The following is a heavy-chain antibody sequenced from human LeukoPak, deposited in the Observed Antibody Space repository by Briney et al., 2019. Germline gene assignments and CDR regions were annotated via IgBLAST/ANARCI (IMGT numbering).Heavy chain of an antibody. CDR1: GFTFSSYA. Sequence: GGSLRLSCAASGFTFSSYAMSWVRQAPGKGLEWVSAISGSGGSTYYADSVKGRFTISRDNSKNTLYLQMNSLRAEDTAVYYCAKWSGIYGSGSLYYFDYWGQGTLVTVSS. V-gene: IGHV3-23*01. D-gene: IGHD3-10*01. CDR3: AKWSGIYGSGSLYYFDY. J-gene: IGHJ4*02. CDR2: ISGSGGST.